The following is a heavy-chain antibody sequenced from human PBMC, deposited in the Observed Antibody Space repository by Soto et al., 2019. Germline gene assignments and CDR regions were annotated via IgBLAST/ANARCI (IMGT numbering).Heavy chain of an antibody. J-gene: IGHJ4*02. CDR2: ISGSGGST. V-gene: IGHV3-23*01. D-gene: IGHD3-16*01. Sequence: GGSQRLSCAASCFPFIIYAISCVRQAPGKGLEWVSAISGSGGSTYYADSVKGRFTISRDNSKNTLYLQMNSLRAEDTAVYYCAKDPGGGNFDYWGQGTLVTVSS. CDR1: CFPFIIYA. CDR3: AKDPGGGNFDY.